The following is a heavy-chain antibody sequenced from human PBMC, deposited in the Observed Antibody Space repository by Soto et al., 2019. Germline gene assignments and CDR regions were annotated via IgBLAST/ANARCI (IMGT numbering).Heavy chain of an antibody. Sequence: GASVKVSCKASGGTFSSYAISWVRQAPGQGLEWMGGIIPIFGTANYAQKFQGRVTITADESTSTAYMELSSLRSEDTAVYYCASRYCSGGSCYSGPGAEYFQHWGQGTLVAVSS. CDR1: GGTFSSYA. J-gene: IGHJ1*01. CDR3: ASRYCSGGSCYSGPGAEYFQH. D-gene: IGHD2-15*01. V-gene: IGHV1-69*13. CDR2: IIPIFGTA.